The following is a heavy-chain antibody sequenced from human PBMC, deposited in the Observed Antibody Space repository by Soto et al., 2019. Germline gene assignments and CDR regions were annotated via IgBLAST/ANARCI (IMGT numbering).Heavy chain of an antibody. Sequence: EVQLMESGGGLVQPGGSLRLSCAASGFTVSSNYMSWVRQAPGKGLEWVSVIYGSGSTYYADSVKGRFTISRHNSKNTLYLQMNSRRAEDTAVYYCASATSSGSYYPESFQHWGQGTLVTVSS. J-gene: IGHJ1*01. CDR2: IYGSGST. V-gene: IGHV3-53*04. CDR1: GFTVSSNY. CDR3: ASATSSGSYYPESFQH. D-gene: IGHD1-26*01.